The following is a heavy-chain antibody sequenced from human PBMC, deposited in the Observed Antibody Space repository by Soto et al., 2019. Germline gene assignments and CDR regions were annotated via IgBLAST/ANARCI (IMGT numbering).Heavy chain of an antibody. D-gene: IGHD6-6*01. CDR1: GGSIGRYY. CDR3: ARHEKGSSFDH. J-gene: IGHJ4*02. Sequence: SETLSLTCSVSGGSIGRYYWGWIRQSPGKGLEWIGFIYDSENTNYNPSLKSRVTISGDTSKNQLSLTLSSVTAADTAIYYCARHEKGSSFDHWGQGALVTVSS. CDR2: IYDSENT. V-gene: IGHV4-59*08.